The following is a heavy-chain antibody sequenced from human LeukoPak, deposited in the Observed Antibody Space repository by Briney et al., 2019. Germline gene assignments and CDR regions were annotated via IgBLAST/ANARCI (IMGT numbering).Heavy chain of an antibody. D-gene: IGHD3-9*01. V-gene: IGHV4-59*01. J-gene: IGHJ4*02. CDR2: IYYSGST. CDR3: ARGGFYDILTGYYKEFDY. Sequence: PSETLSLTCTVSGGSISSYYWSWIRQPPGKGLEWIGYIYYSGSTNYNPSLKSRVTISVDTSKNQFSLKLSSVTAADTAVYYCARGGFYDILTGYYKEFDYWGQGTLVTVSS. CDR1: GGSISSYY.